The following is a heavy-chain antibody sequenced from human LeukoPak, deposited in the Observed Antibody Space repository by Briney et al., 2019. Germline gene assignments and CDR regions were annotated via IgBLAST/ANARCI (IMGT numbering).Heavy chain of an antibody. CDR1: GFTLDDYA. V-gene: IGHV3-9*01. Sequence: GRSLRLSCAASGFTLDDYAMHWVRQAPGKGLEWVSGISWNSGSIGYADSVKGRFTISRDNAKNFLYLQMNSLRAEDTALYYCAKDNSLVRGVLKYSYYYGMDVWGQGTTVTVSS. CDR2: ISWNSGSI. J-gene: IGHJ6*02. CDR3: AKDNSLVRGVLKYSYYYGMDV. D-gene: IGHD3-10*01.